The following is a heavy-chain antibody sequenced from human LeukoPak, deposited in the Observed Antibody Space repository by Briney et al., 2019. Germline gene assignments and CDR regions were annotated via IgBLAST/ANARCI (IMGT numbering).Heavy chain of an antibody. Sequence: GGFLRLSCTASGFTFGDYAMSWVRQAPGKGLEWVGFIRSKAYGGTTEYAASVKGRFTISRDDSKSIAYLQMNSLKTEDTAVYYCTREASSSFDYWGQGTLVTVSS. D-gene: IGHD6-6*01. V-gene: IGHV3-49*04. CDR2: IRSKAYGGTT. J-gene: IGHJ4*02. CDR1: GFTFGDYA. CDR3: TREASSSFDY.